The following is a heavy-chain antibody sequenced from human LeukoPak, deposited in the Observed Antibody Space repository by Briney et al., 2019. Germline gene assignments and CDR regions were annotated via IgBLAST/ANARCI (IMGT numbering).Heavy chain of an antibody. CDR2: IYYSGST. V-gene: IGHV4-59*01. CDR1: GGSISSYY. Sequence: PSETLSLTCTVSGGSISSYYWSRIRQPPGKGLEWIGYIYYSGSTNYNPSLKSRVTISVDTSKNQFSLKLSSVTAADTAVYYCARSRAFNSGAFDPWGQGSLVTVSS. D-gene: IGHD1-26*01. J-gene: IGHJ5*02. CDR3: ARSRAFNSGAFDP.